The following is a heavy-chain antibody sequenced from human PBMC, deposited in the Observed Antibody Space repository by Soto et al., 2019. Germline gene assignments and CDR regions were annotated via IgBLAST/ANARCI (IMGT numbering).Heavy chain of an antibody. Sequence: ASVKVSCKASGYTFSGYHMHWVRQAPGQGLEWMGWINVYNGETNIAQKFQGRVAMTRDTSITTAYVELSRLRFDDTAVYFCAREGATRRPSRPAIGWLESWGQGXLVTVYS. CDR2: INVYNGET. CDR3: AREGATRRPSRPAIGWLES. V-gene: IGHV1-2*02. D-gene: IGHD2-2*02. CDR1: GYTFSGYH. J-gene: IGHJ5*01.